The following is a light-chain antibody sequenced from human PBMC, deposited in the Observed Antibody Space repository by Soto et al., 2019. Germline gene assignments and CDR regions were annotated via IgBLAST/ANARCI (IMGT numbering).Light chain of an antibody. J-gene: IGKJ1*01. CDR3: QEYQSYSRR. V-gene: IGKV1-5*01. CDR1: QSISSW. Sequence: DIQMTQSPSTLSASVGDRVTITCRASQSISSWLAWYQQKPGKAPKLLIYDASSVESGVPSRFSGSGSGTEFTLTLISLKPDDFATYYCQEYQSYSRRFGQGTTVEIK. CDR2: DAS.